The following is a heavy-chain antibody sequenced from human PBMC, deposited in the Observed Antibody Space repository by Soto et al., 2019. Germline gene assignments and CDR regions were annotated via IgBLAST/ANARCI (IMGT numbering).Heavy chain of an antibody. D-gene: IGHD2-15*01. CDR2: IYWDDDK. Sequence: QITLRESGPTLVQPTQTLTLTCTLSGVSLSTSGEGVGWIRQPPGKALEWLALIYWDDDKRFSPSLKDRLAITRDISKNQVVMTMTDMAPEDTAIYYCAHRQRTVVVGAPFDLWGQGSQVTVSS. CDR3: AHRQRTVVVGAPFDL. V-gene: IGHV2-5*02. J-gene: IGHJ4*02. CDR1: GVSLSTSGEG.